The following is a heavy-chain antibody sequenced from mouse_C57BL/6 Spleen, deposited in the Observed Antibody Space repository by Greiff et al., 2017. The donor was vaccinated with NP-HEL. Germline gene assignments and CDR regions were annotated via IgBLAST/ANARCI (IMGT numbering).Heavy chain of an antibody. D-gene: IGHD3-2*02. CDR2: IYPSDSET. CDR3: ARAQPYYAMDY. Sequence: VQLQQPGAELVRPGSSVKLSCKASGYTFTSYWMHWVKQRPIQGLEWIGNIYPSDSETHYNQKFKDKATLTVDKSSSTAYMQLSSLTSEDSAVYYCARAQPYYAMDYWGQGTSVTVSS. V-gene: IGHV1-52*01. J-gene: IGHJ4*01. CDR1: GYTFTSYW.